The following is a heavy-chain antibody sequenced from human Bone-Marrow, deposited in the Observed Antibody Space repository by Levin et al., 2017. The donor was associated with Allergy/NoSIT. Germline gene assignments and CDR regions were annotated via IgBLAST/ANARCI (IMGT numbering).Heavy chain of an antibody. CDR3: ARVPIMGSNSGWFDP. Sequence: GGSLRLSCKGSGYIFSNYWIGWVRQMPGKGLEWMGVVYPGDSDTRYSPSFQGQVTISVDKSINTAYLQWSSLKASDIATYYCARVPIMGSNSGWFDPWGQGTPVTVSS. CDR2: VYPGDSDT. V-gene: IGHV5-51*01. CDR1: GYIFSNYW. D-gene: IGHD2/OR15-2a*01. J-gene: IGHJ5*02.